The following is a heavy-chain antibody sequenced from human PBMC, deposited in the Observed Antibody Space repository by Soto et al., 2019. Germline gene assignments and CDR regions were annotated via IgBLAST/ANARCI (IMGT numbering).Heavy chain of an antibody. CDR3: AREGVGSSVTSAFGL. Sequence: QVQLVESGGGVVQPGRSLRLSCAASGFTFSSYAMHWVRQAPGKGLEWVAVISYDGSNKYYADSVKGRLTISGENSKNTLYLQMNGLRAEDTSVYYCAREGVGSSVTSAFGLWGRGNLVSVSS. CDR2: ISYDGSNK. J-gene: IGHJ2*01. CDR1: GFTFSSYA. V-gene: IGHV3-30-3*01. D-gene: IGHD4-4*01.